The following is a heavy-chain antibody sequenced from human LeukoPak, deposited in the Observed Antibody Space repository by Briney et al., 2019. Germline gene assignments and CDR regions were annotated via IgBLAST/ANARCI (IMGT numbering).Heavy chain of an antibody. J-gene: IGHJ4*02. CDR1: GGSISSSSYY. CDR2: IYYSGST. D-gene: IGHD1-26*01. CDR3: ASLRERSYYARGFDY. Sequence: SETLSLTCTVSGGSISSSSYYWGWIRHPPGKGLELIGSIYYSGSTYYNSSLKSRVTISVDTSKNQFSLKLSSVTAADTAVYYCASLRERSYYARGFDYWGQGTLVTVSS. V-gene: IGHV4-39*01.